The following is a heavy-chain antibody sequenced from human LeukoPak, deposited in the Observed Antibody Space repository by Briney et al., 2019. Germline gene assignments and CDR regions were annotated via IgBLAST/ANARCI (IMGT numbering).Heavy chain of an antibody. CDR1: GFTFSNYA. CDR3: VKDQHCSTMSCATRTGFDP. J-gene: IGHJ5*02. Sequence: PGGSLRLSCSASGFTFSNYAVHWVRQAPGKGLEFVSGISSTGGSTNYPDSVKDRFSISRDNSKNTLYLQMTSLRADDTAVYYCVKDQHCSTMSCATRTGFDPWGQGTSVTVSS. D-gene: IGHD2-2*01. V-gene: IGHV3-64D*06. CDR2: ISSTGGST.